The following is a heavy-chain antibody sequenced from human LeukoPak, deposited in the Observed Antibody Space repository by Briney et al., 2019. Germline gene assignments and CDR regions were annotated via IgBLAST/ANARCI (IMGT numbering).Heavy chain of an antibody. CDR2: ISGSGNGFSI. V-gene: IGHV3-64D*06. D-gene: IGHD3-16*01. Sequence: GGSLRLSCSASGFVFSIYTMYWVRQAPGKGPEYVSTISGSGNGFSIYYADSVKGRFTISRDDSKSILYLQMNGLRSEDTAVYYCVKDLGRVRGTPDSWGQGTLVTVSS. J-gene: IGHJ4*02. CDR3: VKDLGRVRGTPDS. CDR1: GFVFSIYT.